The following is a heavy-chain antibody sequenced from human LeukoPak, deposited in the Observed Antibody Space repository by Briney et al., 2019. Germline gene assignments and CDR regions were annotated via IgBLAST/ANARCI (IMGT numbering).Heavy chain of an antibody. CDR3: ARHTKVGSKPDAFDI. J-gene: IGHJ3*02. CDR1: GGSIRGSSYY. CDR2: IYYSGNT. Sequence: SETLSLTCIVSGGSIRGSSYYWGWIRQPPGKGLEWIGSIYYSGNTYYNPSLKSRVTISVDTSKNEFSLKLSSVTAADTAVYYCARHTKVGSKPDAFDIWGQGTMVTVSS. V-gene: IGHV4-39*01. D-gene: IGHD1-26*01.